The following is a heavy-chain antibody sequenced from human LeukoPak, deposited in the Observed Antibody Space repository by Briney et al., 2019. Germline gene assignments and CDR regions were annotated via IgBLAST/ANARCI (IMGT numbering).Heavy chain of an antibody. D-gene: IGHD1-20*01. J-gene: IGHJ5*02. CDR2: FDPEDGET. CDR3: ATGPAGITGTTFDP. CDR1: GYTLTELS. Sequence: ASVKVSCKVSGYTLTELSMHWVRQAPGKGLEWMGGFDPEDGETIYAQKFQGRVTMTEDTSTDTAYMELSSLRPEDTAVYYCATGPAGITGTTFDPWGQGTLVTVSS. V-gene: IGHV1-24*01.